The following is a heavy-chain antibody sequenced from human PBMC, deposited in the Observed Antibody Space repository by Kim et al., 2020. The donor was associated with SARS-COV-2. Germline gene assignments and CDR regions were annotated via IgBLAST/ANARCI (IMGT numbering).Heavy chain of an antibody. CDR2: ISGSGGST. CDR1: GFSFRSYA. D-gene: IGHD6-19*01. CDR3: AKDQFRTYSSGCYSYYFDL. Sequence: GGSLRLSCAASGFSFRSYAMSWVRQAPGKGLEWVSVISGSGGSTYYADSVKGRFTISRDNSKNTLYLQMNSPRAEDTAVYYCAKDQFRTYSSGCYSYYFDLWGRGTLVTVSS. J-gene: IGHJ2*01. V-gene: IGHV3-23*01.